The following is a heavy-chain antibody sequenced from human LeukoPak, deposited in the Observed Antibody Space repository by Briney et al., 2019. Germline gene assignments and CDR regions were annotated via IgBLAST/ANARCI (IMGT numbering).Heavy chain of an antibody. CDR3: ARDLWARSDVLLCRN. D-gene: IGHD3-10*02. V-gene: IGHV1-69*05. CDR2: INTIFGTA. J-gene: IGHJ4*02. Sequence: ASVTVSCKTSGHTFTNYIYIWVRQAPGQGLEWVGGINTIFGTANYAQKFQGRVTMTRDMSTSTVYMELSSLRSEDTAVYYCARDLWARSDVLLCRNRGQGTLVTVSS. CDR1: GHTFTNYI.